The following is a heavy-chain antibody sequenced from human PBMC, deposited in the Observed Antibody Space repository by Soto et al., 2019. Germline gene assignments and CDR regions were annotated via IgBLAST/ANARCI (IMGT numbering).Heavy chain of an antibody. CDR1: GFTFSNYA. D-gene: IGHD5-18*01. V-gene: IGHV3-30-3*01. CDR3: ARDTGPNGYNYYYFGMDV. Sequence: QVHLVESGGGVVQPGRSLRLSCAASGFTFSNYAMHWVRQAPGKGLEWVAVISYDGSDKYNANSVKGRFTISRDNSKNTRYLQMNSLRAEDTAVYYCARDTGPNGYNYYYFGMDVLGQGTTVTVSS. J-gene: IGHJ6*02. CDR2: ISYDGSDK.